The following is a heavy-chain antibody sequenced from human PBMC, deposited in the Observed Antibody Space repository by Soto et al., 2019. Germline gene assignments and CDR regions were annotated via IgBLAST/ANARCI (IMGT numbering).Heavy chain of an antibody. Sequence: PGGSLRLSCAASGFTFNSYAMSWGRQAPGKGLEWVSTISDSGNSTYSADSVKGRFTISRDNSKNTLYLQMNSLRAEDTAVYYCARDRYSDPLWGQDDFDYRGQETLVTVSS. CDR2: ISDSGNST. CDR3: ARDRYSDPLWGQDDFDY. J-gene: IGHJ4*02. CDR1: GFTFNSYA. V-gene: IGHV3-23*01. D-gene: IGHD4-17*01.